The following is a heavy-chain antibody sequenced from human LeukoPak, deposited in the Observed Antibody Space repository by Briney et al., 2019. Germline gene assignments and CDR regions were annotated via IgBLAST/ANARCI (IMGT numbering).Heavy chain of an antibody. Sequence: SVKVSCKASGGTFSSYAISWVRQAPGQGLEWMGRIIPILGIANYAQKFQGRVTITADKSTSTAYMELSSLRSEDTAVYYCARGVVTTGDDYWGQGTLVTVSS. CDR3: ARGVVTTGDDY. CDR2: IIPILGIA. V-gene: IGHV1-69*04. CDR1: GGTFSSYA. J-gene: IGHJ4*02. D-gene: IGHD2-21*02.